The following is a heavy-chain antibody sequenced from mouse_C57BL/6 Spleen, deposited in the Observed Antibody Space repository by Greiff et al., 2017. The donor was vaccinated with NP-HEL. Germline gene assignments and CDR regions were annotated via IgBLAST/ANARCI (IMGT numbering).Heavy chain of an antibody. Sequence: VQRVESGPGLVQPSQSLSITCTVSGFSLTSYGVHWVRQSPGKGLEWLGVIWRGGSTDYNAAFMSRLSITKDNSKSQVFFKMNSLQADDTAIYYCAKEVRLGYFDVWGTGTTVTVSS. CDR2: IWRGGST. J-gene: IGHJ1*03. D-gene: IGHD1-2*01. V-gene: IGHV2-5*01. CDR3: AKEVRLGYFDV. CDR1: GFSLTSYG.